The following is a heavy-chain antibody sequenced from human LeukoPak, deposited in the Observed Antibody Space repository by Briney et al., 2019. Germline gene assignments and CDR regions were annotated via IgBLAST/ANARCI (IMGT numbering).Heavy chain of an antibody. Sequence: TGGSLRLSCAASGFTFSSYWMSWVRQAPGKGLEWVANIKKDGSEKKYVDSAKGRFTISRDNAENSLYLQMNSLRAEDTTVYYCAREGGSGWYSGWFDPWGQGTLVTVSS. CDR1: GFTFSSYW. D-gene: IGHD6-19*01. J-gene: IGHJ5*02. CDR3: AREGGSGWYSGWFDP. V-gene: IGHV3-7*01. CDR2: IKKDGSEK.